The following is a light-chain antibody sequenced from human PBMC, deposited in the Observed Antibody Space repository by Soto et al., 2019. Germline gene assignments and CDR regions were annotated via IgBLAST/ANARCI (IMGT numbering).Light chain of an antibody. V-gene: IGLV2-8*01. CDR1: SSDVGGYNY. CDR2: EVS. Sequence: QSVLTQPPSASGSLGQSVTISCTGTSSDVGGYNYVSWYQQHPGKAPKLMIYEVSKRPSGVPDRFSGSKSGNTASLTVSGLQAEDEADYYCNSYAGSNKIFGGGTKLTVL. CDR3: NSYAGSNKI. J-gene: IGLJ2*01.